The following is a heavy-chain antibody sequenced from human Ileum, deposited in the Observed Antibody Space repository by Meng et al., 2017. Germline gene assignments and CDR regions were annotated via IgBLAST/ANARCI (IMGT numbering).Heavy chain of an antibody. J-gene: IGHJ4*02. V-gene: IGHV1-3*01. D-gene: IGHD1-1*01. CDR3: ARENDNWNYFDY. CDR1: GYTFRNYP. CDR2: INAGNGNI. Sequence: QVQLAQSGTEVKKVGASGKVSCTASGYTFRNYPLHWVRQAPGQRPEWMGWINAGNGNIKISQKFQGRITITSDTSATAYMELSSLRSEDTAVYFCARENDNWNYFDYWGQGSLVTVSS.